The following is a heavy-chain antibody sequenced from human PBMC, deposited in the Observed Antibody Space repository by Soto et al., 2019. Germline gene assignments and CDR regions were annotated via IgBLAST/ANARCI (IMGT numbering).Heavy chain of an antibody. CDR2: IKSKTYGETT. CDR3: TTDSYSSIIVVRFDY. V-gene: IGHV3-15*01. D-gene: IGHD3-22*01. CDR1: GFTFTNAW. J-gene: IGHJ5*01. Sequence: GGSLRLSCAASGFTFTNAWMNWVRQAPGKGLEWIGRIKSKTYGETTDFISPVKGRFTISRDDSKDTVYLQMNSLKTEDTAVYYCTTDSYSSIIVVRFDYWGHGTLVTSPQ.